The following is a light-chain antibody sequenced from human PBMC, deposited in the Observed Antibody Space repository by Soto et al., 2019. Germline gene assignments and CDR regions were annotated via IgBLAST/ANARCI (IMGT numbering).Light chain of an antibody. V-gene: IGLV2-8*01. Sequence: QSALTQTPSASGSPGQSVTISCTGTSSDVGGYKYVSWYQQHPGKAPKLMIYEVSERPSGVPDRFSGSKSGNTASLTVSGLQAEDEADYYCSSYAGSNNFVIFGGGTKVTVL. J-gene: IGLJ2*01. CDR2: EVS. CDR1: SSDVGGYKY. CDR3: SSYAGSNNFVI.